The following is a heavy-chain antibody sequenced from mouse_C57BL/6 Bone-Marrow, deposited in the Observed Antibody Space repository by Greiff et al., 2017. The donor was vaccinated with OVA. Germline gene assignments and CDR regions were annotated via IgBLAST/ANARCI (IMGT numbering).Heavy chain of an antibody. V-gene: IGHV14-4*01. CDR2: IDPENGDT. Sequence: EVQLQQSGAELVRPGASVKLSCTASGFNFKDDYMHWVKQRPEQGLEWIGCIDPENGDTEYASKFQGKATITADTSSNTAYLQLSSLTSEDTAVYYYASNDNFDYWGQGTTLTVSS. D-gene: IGHD2-3*01. CDR3: ASNDNFDY. J-gene: IGHJ2*01. CDR1: GFNFKDDY.